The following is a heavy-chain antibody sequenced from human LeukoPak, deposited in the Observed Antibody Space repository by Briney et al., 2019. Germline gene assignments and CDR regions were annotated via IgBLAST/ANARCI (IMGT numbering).Heavy chain of an antibody. V-gene: IGHV3-74*01. CDR2: IKTDGSRT. Sequence: PGGSLRLSCAASGFTFDLYSLNWVRQAPGKGLVWVSRIKTDGSRTHYADFAQGRFTISRDNAKNTLYLQMNSLRAEDTAVYYCARDGYEFRAFDIWGQGTMVTVSP. CDR3: ARDGYEFRAFDI. D-gene: IGHD5-12*01. CDR1: GFTFDLYS. J-gene: IGHJ3*02.